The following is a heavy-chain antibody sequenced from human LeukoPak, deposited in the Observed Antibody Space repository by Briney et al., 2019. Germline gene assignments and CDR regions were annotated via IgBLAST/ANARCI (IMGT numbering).Heavy chain of an antibody. CDR3: AGNYYDSSGYSNWFDP. V-gene: IGHV1-8*01. D-gene: IGHD3-22*01. J-gene: IGHJ5*02. Sequence: GASVKVSCKASGYTFTSYDINWVRQAPGQGLEWMGWMNPNSGNTGYAQKFQGRVTMTRNTSISTAYMELSSLRSEDTAVYYCAGNYYDSSGYSNWFDPWGQGTLVTVSS. CDR1: GYTFTSYD. CDR2: MNPNSGNT.